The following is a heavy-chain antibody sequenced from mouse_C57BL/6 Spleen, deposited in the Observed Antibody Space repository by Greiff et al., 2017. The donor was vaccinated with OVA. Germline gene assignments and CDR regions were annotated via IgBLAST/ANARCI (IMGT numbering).Heavy chain of an antibody. J-gene: IGHJ2*01. CDR1: GFTFSSYA. V-gene: IGHV5-4*01. CDR2: ISDGGSYT. Sequence: EVQVVESGGGLVKPGGSLKLSCAASGFTFSSYAMSWVRQTPEKRLEWVATISDGGSYTYYPDNVKGRFTISRDNAKNNLYLQMSHLKSEDTAMYYCARDRDYKVTTGGFDYWGQGTTLTVSS. CDR3: ARDRDYKVTTGGFDY. D-gene: IGHD2-5*01.